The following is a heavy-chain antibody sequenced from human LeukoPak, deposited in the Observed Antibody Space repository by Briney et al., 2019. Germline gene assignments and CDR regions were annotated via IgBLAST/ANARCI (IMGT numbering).Heavy chain of an antibody. V-gene: IGHV4-34*01. CDR2: INHSGST. CDR1: GGSFSGYY. J-gene: IGHJ5*02. D-gene: IGHD2-2*01. Sequence: PSETLSLTCAVYGGSFSGYYWSRIRQPPGKGLEWIGEINHSGSTNYNPSLKSRVTISVDTSKNQFSLKLSSVTAADTAVYYCARDRTAYIVVVPAARTNWFDPWGQGTLVTVSS. CDR3: ARDRTAYIVVVPAARTNWFDP.